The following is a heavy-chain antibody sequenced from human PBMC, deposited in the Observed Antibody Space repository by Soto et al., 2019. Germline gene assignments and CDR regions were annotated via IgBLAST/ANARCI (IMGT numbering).Heavy chain of an antibody. J-gene: IGHJ3*02. V-gene: IGHV5-51*01. D-gene: IGHD2-15*01. CDR2: IYPGDSDT. CDR3: ATRQPGYCSGGSCQQDAFDI. CDR1: GYSFTSYW. Sequence: GESLKISCKGSGYSFTSYWIGWVRQMPGKGLEWMGIIYPGDSDTRYSPSFQGPVTISADKSISTAYLQWSSLKASDTAMYYCATRQPGYCSGGSCQQDAFDIWGQGTMVTVSS.